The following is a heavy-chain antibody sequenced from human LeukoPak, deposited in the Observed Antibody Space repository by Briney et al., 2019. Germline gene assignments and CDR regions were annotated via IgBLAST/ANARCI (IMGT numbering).Heavy chain of an antibody. V-gene: IGHV4-39*07. CDR3: ARGGIVVVPAARVLLRYNWFDP. CDR1: GGSISGRRYS. J-gene: IGHJ5*02. D-gene: IGHD2-2*01. CDR2: IHYDGAT. Sequence: SETLSLTCSVSGGSISGRRYSWGWIRQPPGRGLEWIGSIHYDGATYYNPSLKSRVTISVDTSKNQFSLKLSSVTAADTAVYYCARGGIVVVPAARVLLRYNWFDPWGQGTLVTVSS.